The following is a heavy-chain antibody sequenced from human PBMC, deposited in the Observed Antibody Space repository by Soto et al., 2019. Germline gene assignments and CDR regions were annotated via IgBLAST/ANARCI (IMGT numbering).Heavy chain of an antibody. Sequence: SVKVSCKASGFTFTSSAVQWVRQARGQRLEWIGWIVVGSGNTNYAQKFQERVTITRDMSTSTAYMELSSLRSEDTAVYYCAADEPTVTPPEISYYYSGMDVWGQGTTVTVSS. CDR2: IVVGSGNT. CDR3: AADEPTVTPPEISYYYSGMDV. CDR1: GFTFTSSA. J-gene: IGHJ6*02. D-gene: IGHD4-17*01. V-gene: IGHV1-58*01.